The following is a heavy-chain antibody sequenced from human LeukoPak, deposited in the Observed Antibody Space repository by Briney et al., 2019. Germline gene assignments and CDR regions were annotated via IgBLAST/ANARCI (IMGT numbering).Heavy chain of an antibody. V-gene: IGHV3-48*03. J-gene: IGHJ3*02. CDR1: GFTFSSYE. CDR3: ARGGWEMATIRGAFDI. CDR2: ISSSGSTI. Sequence: PGGSLRLSCAASGFTFSSYEMNWVRQAPGKGLEWVSYISSSGSTICYADSVKGRFTISRDNAKNSLYLQMNSLRAEDTAVYYCARGGWEMATIRGAFDIWGQGTMVTVSS. D-gene: IGHD5-24*01.